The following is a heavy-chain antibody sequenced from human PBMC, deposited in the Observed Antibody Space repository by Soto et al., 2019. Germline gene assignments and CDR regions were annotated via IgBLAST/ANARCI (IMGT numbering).Heavy chain of an antibody. CDR1: GGSISSGGYS. D-gene: IGHD5-12*01. CDR2: IYHSGST. J-gene: IGHJ4*02. CDR3: AAGGGLPRYY. Sequence: QLQLQESGSGLVKPSQTLSLTCAVSGGSISSGGYSWSWIRQPPGKGLEWIGYIYHSGSTYYNPSVKSRATISVDRSQNQFSLKLSSVTAADTAVYYCAAGGGLPRYYWGQGTLVTVSS. V-gene: IGHV4-30-2*01.